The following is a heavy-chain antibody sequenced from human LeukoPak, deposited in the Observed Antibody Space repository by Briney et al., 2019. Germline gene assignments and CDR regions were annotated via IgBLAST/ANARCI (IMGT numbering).Heavy chain of an antibody. CDR1: GGSISSGGYY. Sequence: SETLSLTCTVSGGSISSGGYYWSWIRQHPGKGLGWIGYIYYSGSTYYNPSLKSRVTISVDTSKNQFSLKLSSVTAADTAVYYCARDTSSGDYGGFDPWGQGTLVTVSS. J-gene: IGHJ5*02. V-gene: IGHV4-31*03. D-gene: IGHD4-17*01. CDR3: ARDTSSGDYGGFDP. CDR2: IYYSGST.